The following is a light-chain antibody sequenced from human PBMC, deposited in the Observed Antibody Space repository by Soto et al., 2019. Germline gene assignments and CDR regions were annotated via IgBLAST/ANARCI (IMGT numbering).Light chain of an antibody. CDR1: SSDVGAYNY. Sequence: QSALTQPASVSGSPGQSITISCTGTSSDVGAYNYGSWYRQHPGKAPKLMIYEVSNRPSGVSNRFSGSESANTASLTISGLQDGDEADYYCSSYTSSSTWLFGGGTKLTVL. CDR2: EVS. CDR3: SSYTSSSTWL. V-gene: IGLV2-14*03. J-gene: IGLJ3*02.